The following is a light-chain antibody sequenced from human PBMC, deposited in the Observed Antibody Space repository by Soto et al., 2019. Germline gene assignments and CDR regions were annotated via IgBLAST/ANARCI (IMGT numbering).Light chain of an antibody. J-gene: IGKJ1*01. V-gene: IGKV3-11*01. Sequence: EVVLRQSPATLSSFPGDRVTLSCRASQYINTRLAWYQHRPGQAPRLLIYQTSLRAAGIPARFSASGSGTDFTLTISDVQPEDFALYYCHQRQSWPRTFGQGTMVDIK. CDR1: QYINTR. CDR2: QTS. CDR3: HQRQSWPRT.